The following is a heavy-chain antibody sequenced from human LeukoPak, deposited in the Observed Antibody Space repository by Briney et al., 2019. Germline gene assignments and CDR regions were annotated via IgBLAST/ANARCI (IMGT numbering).Heavy chain of an antibody. CDR1: RFTFSSYG. J-gene: IGHJ4*02. CDR3: AKGGSLVFDY. CDR2: IQYDGSNE. Sequence: GGSLRLSCAASRFTFSSYGMHWVRQAPGKGLEWVAYIQYDGSNEQYADSVKGRFSISRDSSKNILYLQMNSLRAEDTAVYYCAKGGSLVFDYWGQGTLVTVSS. D-gene: IGHD1-26*01. V-gene: IGHV3-30*02.